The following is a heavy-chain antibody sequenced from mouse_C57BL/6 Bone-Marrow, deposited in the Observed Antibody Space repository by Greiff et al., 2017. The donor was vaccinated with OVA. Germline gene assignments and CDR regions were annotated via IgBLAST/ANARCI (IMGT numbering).Heavy chain of an antibody. J-gene: IGHJ4*01. CDR3: ARWGLPYAMDY. V-gene: IGHV1-82*01. CDR2: IYPGDGDT. Sequence: QVQLQQSGPELVKPGASVKISCKASGYAFSSSWMNWVKQRPGKGFEWIGRIYPGDGDTNYNGKFKGKATLTADKSSSTAYMQLSSLTSEDSAVYFCARWGLPYAMDYWGQGTSVTVSS. CDR1: GYAFSSSW. D-gene: IGHD2-4*01.